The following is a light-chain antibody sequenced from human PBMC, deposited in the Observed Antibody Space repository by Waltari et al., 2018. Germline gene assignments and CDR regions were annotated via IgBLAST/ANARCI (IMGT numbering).Light chain of an antibody. CDR2: SAS. CDR1: QGISNY. CDR3: QKYNSVPRT. J-gene: IGKJ2*02. Sequence: DIQMTQSTSSLSAFVGDRVTITCRASQGISNYLAWYQQKPGKVPKLLIYSASTLQSGVPSRFSGSGSGTDFTLTISSLQPEDVATYYCQKYNSVPRTFGQGTRLGIK. V-gene: IGKV1-27*01.